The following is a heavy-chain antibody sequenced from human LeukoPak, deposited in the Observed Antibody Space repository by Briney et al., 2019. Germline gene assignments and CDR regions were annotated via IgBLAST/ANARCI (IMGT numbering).Heavy chain of an antibody. CDR1: GFTFSSYS. V-gene: IGHV3-48*01. CDR3: AYSYGPYYYDY. CDR2: ITSSSTNI. D-gene: IGHD5-18*01. J-gene: IGHJ4*02. Sequence: PGGSLRPSCAASGFTFSSYSMNWVRQAPGKGLEWVSYITSSSTNIYYADSVKGRFTISRDNAKNSLYLQMNSLRAEDTAVYYCAYSYGPYYYDYWGRGTLVTVSS.